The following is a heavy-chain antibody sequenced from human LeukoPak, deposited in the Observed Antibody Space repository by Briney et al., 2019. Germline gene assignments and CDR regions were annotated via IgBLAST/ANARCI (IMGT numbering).Heavy chain of an antibody. CDR3: ARILGNNYYYYYMDV. CDR2: ITSSGATK. J-gene: IGHJ6*03. CDR1: GFTFSDYE. V-gene: IGHV3-48*03. Sequence: GGSLRLSCAVSGFTFSDYEMTWGRQAPGKGLEWISFITSSGATKYYADSVRGRFAISRDNANNSLYLLVDSLRADDTAVYFCARILGNNYYYYYMDVWGKGTTVTVSS.